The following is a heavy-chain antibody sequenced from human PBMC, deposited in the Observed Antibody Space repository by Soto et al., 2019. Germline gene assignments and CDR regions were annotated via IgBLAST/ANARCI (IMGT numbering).Heavy chain of an antibody. CDR3: ARGSTFFDY. V-gene: IGHV3-30-3*01. J-gene: IGHJ4*02. Sequence: HPGGSLRLSCAASGFTFSSYAMHWVRQAPGKGLEWVAVISYDGSNKYYADSVKGRFTISRDNSKNTLYLQMNSLRAEDTAVYYCARGSTFFDYWGQGTLVTVSS. CDR2: ISYDGSNK. CDR1: GFTFSSYA.